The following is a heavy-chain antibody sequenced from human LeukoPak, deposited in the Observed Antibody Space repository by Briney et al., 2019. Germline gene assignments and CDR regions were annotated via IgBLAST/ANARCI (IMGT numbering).Heavy chain of an antibody. CDR3: ARAARGWLQRDLDY. D-gene: IGHD5-24*01. V-gene: IGHV3-48*03. Sequence: GGSLRLSCAASGFTFSSYALNWVRQAPGKGLEWLSYISSSGTTVYCADSLKGRFTISRDNAKNSVYLQMSSLRAEDTAVYYCARAARGWLQRDLDYWGQGILVTVSS. J-gene: IGHJ4*02. CDR1: GFTFSSYA. CDR2: ISSSGTTV.